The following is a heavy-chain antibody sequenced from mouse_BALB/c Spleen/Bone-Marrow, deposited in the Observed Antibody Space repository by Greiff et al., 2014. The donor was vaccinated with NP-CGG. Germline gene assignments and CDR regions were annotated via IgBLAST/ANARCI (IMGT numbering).Heavy chain of an antibody. J-gene: IGHJ4*01. CDR1: GFSLTNYG. D-gene: IGHD1-2*01. CDR3: ARITTATEAMDY. CDR2: IWADGST. V-gene: IGHV2-9*02. Sequence: VKLVESGPGLVAPSQSLSITCTVSGFSLTNYGVHWVRQPPGKGLEWLGVIWADGSTNYNSALMSRLSISKDNSKSQAFFKMNSLQTDDTAMYYCARITTATEAMDYWGQGTSVTVSS.